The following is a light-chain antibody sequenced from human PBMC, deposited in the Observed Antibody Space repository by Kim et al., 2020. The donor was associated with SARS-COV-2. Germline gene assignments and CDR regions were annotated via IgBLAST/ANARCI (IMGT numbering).Light chain of an antibody. CDR3: QAWDRSTMV. CDR1: NLGDKF. V-gene: IGLV3-1*01. J-gene: IGLJ2*01. CDR2: QDT. Sequence: SYELTQPPSVSVSPGQTASITCSGDNLGDKFACWYQQKPGQSPVLVIYQDTKRPSGIPERFSGSNSGNTATLTISGTQAMDEADYYCQAWDRSTMVFGGGTKLTVL.